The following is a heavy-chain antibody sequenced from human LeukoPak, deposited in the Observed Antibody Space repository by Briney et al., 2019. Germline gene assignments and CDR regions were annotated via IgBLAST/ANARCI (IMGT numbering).Heavy chain of an antibody. V-gene: IGHV3-7*01. CDR1: GFTFSSYW. CDR2: IKQDGSEK. CDR3: ARDGPSIQLLLESNAFDI. J-gene: IGHJ3*02. D-gene: IGHD5-18*01. Sequence: GGSLRLSCAASGFTFSSYWMSWVRQAPGKGLEWVANIKQDGSEKYYVDSVKGRFTISRDNAKNSLYLQMNSLRAEDTAVYYCARDGPSIQLLLESNAFDIWGQGTMVTVSS.